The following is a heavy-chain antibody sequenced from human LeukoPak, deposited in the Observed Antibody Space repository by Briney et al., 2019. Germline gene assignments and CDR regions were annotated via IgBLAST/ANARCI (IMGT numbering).Heavy chain of an antibody. CDR3: AGGSSSWPRPNWFDP. CDR2: INHSGST. CDR1: GGSFSGYY. J-gene: IGHJ5*02. Sequence: SETLSLTCAVYGGSFSGYYWSWIRQPPGKGLEWIGEINHSGSTNYNPSLKSRVTISVDTSKNQFSLKLSSVTAADTAVYYCAGGSSSWPRPNWFDPWGQGTLVTVSS. V-gene: IGHV4-34*01. D-gene: IGHD6-13*01.